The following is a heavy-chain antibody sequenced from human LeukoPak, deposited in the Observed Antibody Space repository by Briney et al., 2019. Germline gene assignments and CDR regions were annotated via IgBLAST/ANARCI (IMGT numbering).Heavy chain of an antibody. J-gene: IGHJ6*02. D-gene: IGHD3-9*01. CDR1: GFTFSSYG. CDR3: ARDLMDYDVSTGLHHYYMDV. V-gene: IGHV3-30*02. CDR2: VRYDGNSI. Sequence: GVSLRLSCAASGFTFSSYGMHWVRQAPGKGLEWVAFVRYDGNSIYYADSVKGRFTISRDNSKNTLYLQMNGLRTEDTAVYYCARDLMDYDVSTGLHHYYMDVWGQGTTVTVSS.